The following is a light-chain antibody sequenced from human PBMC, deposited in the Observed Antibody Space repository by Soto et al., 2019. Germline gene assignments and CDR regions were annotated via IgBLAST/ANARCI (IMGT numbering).Light chain of an antibody. CDR2: DAS. CDR3: QKRRTGPPLVT. Sequence: EIVLTQSAATLYLSPGERATLSCRASQRVSSYLAWYQQKPGQAPRLLIYDASNRATGIPARFSGSGSGTDITLTNSSLKRVDCAVCYYQKRRTGPPLVTFGHGTKVDIK. CDR1: QRVSSY. J-gene: IGKJ3*01. V-gene: IGKV3-11*01.